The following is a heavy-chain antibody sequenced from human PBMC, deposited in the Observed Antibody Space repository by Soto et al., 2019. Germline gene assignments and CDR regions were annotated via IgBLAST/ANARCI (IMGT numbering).Heavy chain of an antibody. Sequence: PGVSLRLSCAASGFTFSSYGMHWVRQAPGKGLEWVAVIWYDGSNKYYADSVKGRFTISRDNSKNTLYLQMNSLRAEDTAVYYCARQWLAQPGYYGMDVWGQGTTVTVSS. J-gene: IGHJ6*02. CDR3: ARQWLAQPGYYGMDV. CDR1: GFTFSSYG. CDR2: IWYDGSNK. V-gene: IGHV3-33*01. D-gene: IGHD6-19*01.